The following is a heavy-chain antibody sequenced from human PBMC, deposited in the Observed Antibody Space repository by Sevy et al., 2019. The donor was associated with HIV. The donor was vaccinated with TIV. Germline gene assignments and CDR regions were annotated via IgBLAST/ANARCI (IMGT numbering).Heavy chain of an antibody. J-gene: IGHJ6*02. CDR3: TTTLSTAHYMVV. V-gene: IGHV3-15*01. Sequence: GGSLRLSCAASGLSFTSAWMSWVRQAPGKGLEWVGRIKSKTDGERTDYPAPVRGRFTISSEDSNNTLYLQMNSLETEDTAVYYCTTTLSTAHYMVVWGQGTTVTVSS. D-gene: IGHD2-2*01. CDR2: IKSKTDGERT. CDR1: GLSFTSAW.